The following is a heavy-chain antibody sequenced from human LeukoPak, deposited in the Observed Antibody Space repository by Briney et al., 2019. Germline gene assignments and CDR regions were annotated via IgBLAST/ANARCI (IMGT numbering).Heavy chain of an antibody. J-gene: IGHJ4*02. D-gene: IGHD2-21*02. Sequence: SQSLSLTCTVSSGSLSSGGYHWSWLRQHPGRGLEWIGHIYYSGTTYYNPSLKRRVTISIDTSKKQFSLKLSSVTAADTAVYYCARGGADVPIDYWGQGTLVTASS. CDR3: ARGGADVPIDY. CDR1: SGSLSSGGYH. CDR2: IYYSGTT. V-gene: IGHV4-31*03.